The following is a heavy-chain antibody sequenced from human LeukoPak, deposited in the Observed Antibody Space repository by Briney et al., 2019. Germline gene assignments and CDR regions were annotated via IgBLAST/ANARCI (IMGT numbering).Heavy chain of an antibody. CDR1: GYSFTSYW. J-gene: IGHJ6*02. V-gene: IGHV5-51*01. Sequence: GEPLQSSFQGPGYSFTSYWIGWVRPGPGKGREWMGIIYPGDSDTRYSPSFQGQVTISADKSISTAYLQWSSLKASDTAMYYCARQDDGYYYYGMDVWGQGTTVTVSS. CDR2: IYPGDSDT. CDR3: ARQDDGYYYYGMDV. D-gene: IGHD4/OR15-4a*01.